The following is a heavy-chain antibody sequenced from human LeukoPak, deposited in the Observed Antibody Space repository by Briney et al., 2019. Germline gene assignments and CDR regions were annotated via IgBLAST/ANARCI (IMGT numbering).Heavy chain of an antibody. V-gene: IGHV4-61*02. CDR3: ARGRKYYDYVWGSYRYQNYFDY. Sequence: PSQTLSLTCTVSGGSISSGSYYWSWIRQPAGKGLEWIARIYTSGSTNYNPSLKSRVTISVDTSKNQFSLKLSSVTAADTAVYYCARGRKYYDYVWGSYRYQNYFDYWGQGTLVTVSS. D-gene: IGHD3-16*02. CDR2: IYTSGST. CDR1: GGSISSGSYY. J-gene: IGHJ4*02.